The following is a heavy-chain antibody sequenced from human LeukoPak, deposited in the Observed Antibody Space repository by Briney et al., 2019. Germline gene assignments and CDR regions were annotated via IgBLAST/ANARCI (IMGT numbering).Heavy chain of an antibody. CDR2: IYYSGST. J-gene: IGHJ4*02. CDR1: GGSISSSSYY. Sequence: PSETLSLTCTVSGGSISSSSYYWGWIRQPPGKGLEWIGSIYYSGSTYYNPSLKSRVTISVDTSKNQFSLKLSSVTAADTAVYYCASHSMTSRYCSGGSCYGDWGQGTLVTVSS. CDR3: ASHSMTSRYCSGGSCYGD. D-gene: IGHD2-15*01. V-gene: IGHV4-39*01.